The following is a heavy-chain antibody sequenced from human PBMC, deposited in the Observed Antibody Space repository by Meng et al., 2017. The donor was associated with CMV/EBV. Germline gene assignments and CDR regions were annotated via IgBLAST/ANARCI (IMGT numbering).Heavy chain of an antibody. V-gene: IGHV1-69*12. CDR2: IIPIFGTA. CDR3: ARDYSGIAARPGFDP. J-gene: IGHJ5*02. D-gene: IGHD6-6*01. Sequence: QVQLCKSGAEVKRPGSSVKVSCKAAGGTFSSYAISWVRQAPGQGLEWMGGIIPIFGTANYAQKFQGRVTITADESTSTAYMELSSLRSEDTAVYYCARDYSGIAARPGFDPWGQGTLVTVSS. CDR1: GGTFSSYA.